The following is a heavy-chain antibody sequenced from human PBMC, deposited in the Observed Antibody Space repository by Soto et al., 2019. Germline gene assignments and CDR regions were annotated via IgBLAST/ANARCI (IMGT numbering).Heavy chain of an antibody. CDR2: MGSGSP. V-gene: IGHV3-23*01. J-gene: IGHJ5*02. CDR1: GFTFSGYA. CDR3: AQDLGSSWYHYNSFAP. Sequence: EVQLLESGGGLVQPGGSLRLSCAASGFTFSGYAMSWVRQAPGKGLEWVSAMGSGSPFYADSVKGRFTISRDNANSMLYLQTTSLGADDTAVYFCAQDLGSSWYHYNSFAPGGQGTLVTVSS. D-gene: IGHD6-13*01.